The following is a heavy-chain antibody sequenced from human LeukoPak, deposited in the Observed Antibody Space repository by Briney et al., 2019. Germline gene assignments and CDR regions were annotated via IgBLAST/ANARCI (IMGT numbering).Heavy chain of an antibody. V-gene: IGHV4-34*01. J-gene: IGHJ4*02. Sequence: PSETLSLTCAVYGGSFSGYYWSWIRQPPVKGLEWIGEINHSGSTNYNPSLKSRVTILVDTSKNQLSLKVNYVTAADTAVYYCARGVRPSLGPNFYGDSLDYWGQGTLVTVSS. CDR3: ARGVRPSLGPNFYGDSLDY. CDR2: INHSGST. D-gene: IGHD4-17*01. CDR1: GGSFSGYY.